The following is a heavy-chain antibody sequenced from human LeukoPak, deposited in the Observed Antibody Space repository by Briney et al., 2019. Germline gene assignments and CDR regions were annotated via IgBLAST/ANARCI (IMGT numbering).Heavy chain of an antibody. CDR1: GFTFSDHY. D-gene: IGHD1-26*01. J-gene: IGHJ4*02. V-gene: IGHV3-72*01. CDR2: TRNKANSYTT. CDR3: ARSGGGGSYTFDC. Sequence: GGSLRLSCAASGFTFSDHYMDWVRQAPGKGLEWVGRTRNKANSYTTEYAASVKGRFTISRDASQNSMYLQMNSLKAEDTAVYYWARSGGGGSYTFDCWGQGTLVTVSS.